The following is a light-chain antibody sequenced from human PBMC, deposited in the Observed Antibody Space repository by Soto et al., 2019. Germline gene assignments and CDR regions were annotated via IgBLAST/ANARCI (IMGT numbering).Light chain of an antibody. V-gene: IGKV1-33*01. CDR1: QDVSNN. CDR3: QQYSNLIS. CDR2: DVS. Sequence: IQLTQSPSSLSASVGDRVTITFRASQDVSNNLNWYQQILGKAPKLLIYDVSNLEAGVPARFSGSGSETYFSFTISSLQPEDFATYYCQQYSNLISFGQGTRLEIK. J-gene: IGKJ5*01.